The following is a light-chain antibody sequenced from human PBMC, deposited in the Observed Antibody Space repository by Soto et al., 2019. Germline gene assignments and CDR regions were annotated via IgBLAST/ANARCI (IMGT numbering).Light chain of an antibody. V-gene: IGKV3-20*01. Sequence: EIVLTQSPGTLSLSPGERATLSCRASHSVVTNYLAWFQQKPGQAPRLLLSGASSRAAGIPGRFSGSGSGTDFTLTISRLEPEDFAVYYCQQSSFSPLTFGGGTSVEIK. CDR3: QQSSFSPLT. CDR2: GAS. J-gene: IGKJ4*01. CDR1: HSVVTNY.